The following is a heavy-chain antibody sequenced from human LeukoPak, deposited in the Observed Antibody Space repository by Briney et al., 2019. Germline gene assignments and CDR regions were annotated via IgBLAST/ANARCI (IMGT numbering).Heavy chain of an antibody. V-gene: IGHV4-59*01. Sequence: PSETLSLTCTVSDGAITGYYWGWIRQPPGKGLDWIGHFHYGGSTNYNPSLKSRVTISVNTSKNHFSLKLSSVTAADTAVYYCARGYSTSRTYYFDYWGQGALVTVSS. D-gene: IGHD6-13*01. J-gene: IGHJ4*02. CDR3: ARGYSTSRTYYFDY. CDR2: FHYGGST. CDR1: DGAITGYY.